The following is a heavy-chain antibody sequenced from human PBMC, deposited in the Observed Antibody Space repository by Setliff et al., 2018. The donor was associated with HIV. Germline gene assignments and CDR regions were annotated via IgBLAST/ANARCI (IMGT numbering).Heavy chain of an antibody. D-gene: IGHD3-22*01. V-gene: IGHV3-23*01. Sequence: GGSLRLSCAASGFTFSSYSMSWVRQAPGEGLEWVSAILSTGERTFYADSVKGRFTISRDNSKNTVYLQMNSLRAEDTAEYYCAKELAASGLGYFDSWGRGILVTVSS. CDR3: AKELAASGLGYFDS. CDR1: GFTFSSYS. CDR2: ILSTGERT. J-gene: IGHJ4*02.